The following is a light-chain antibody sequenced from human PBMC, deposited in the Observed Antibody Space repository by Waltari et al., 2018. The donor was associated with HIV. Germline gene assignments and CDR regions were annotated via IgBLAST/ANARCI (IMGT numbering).Light chain of an antibody. J-gene: IGLJ3*02. V-gene: IGLV1-51*01. CDR2: DIN. CDR3: GTWDSSLSVGL. CDR1: SYNIGNNY. Sequence: QFVLTQAPSVSAAPGQNVTISCSGSSYNIGNNYVSWYQHFPGTDPKLLIYDINKRPSGIPDRFSGSKSGTSATLAIAGLQTGDEADYYCGTWDSSLSVGLFGGGTKVTVL.